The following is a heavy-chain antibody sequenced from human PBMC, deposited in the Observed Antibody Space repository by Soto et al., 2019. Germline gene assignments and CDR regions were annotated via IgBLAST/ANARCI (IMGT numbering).Heavy chain of an antibody. Sequence: QVQLQESGPGLVKPSQTLSLTCTVSGGSISSGGYYWSWIRQHPGKGLEWIGYIYYSGSTYYNPSLKSRFTISVDTSKNQCSLKLSSVTAADTGVYYCARVVVVILGDAFDIWGQGTMVTVSS. D-gene: IGHD3-22*01. CDR1: GGSISSGGYY. CDR2: IYYSGST. CDR3: ARVVVVILGDAFDI. V-gene: IGHV4-31*03. J-gene: IGHJ3*02.